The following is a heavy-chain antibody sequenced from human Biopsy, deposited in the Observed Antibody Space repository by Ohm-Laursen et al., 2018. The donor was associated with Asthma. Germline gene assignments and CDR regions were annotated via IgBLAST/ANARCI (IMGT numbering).Heavy chain of an antibody. CDR3: VRWRSGYPDHYSDF. J-gene: IGHJ4*02. CDR1: GFTFSNYG. V-gene: IGHV3-30*03. D-gene: IGHD2-21*01. Sequence: SLRLSCAASGFTFSNYGMHWVRQAPGKGLDWVAVISFDGTNRNYTDSVKGRFTISRDNSKNTLDLQMNSLRGDDTAVYYCVRWRSGYPDHYSDFWGLGTLVTVSS. CDR2: ISFDGTNR.